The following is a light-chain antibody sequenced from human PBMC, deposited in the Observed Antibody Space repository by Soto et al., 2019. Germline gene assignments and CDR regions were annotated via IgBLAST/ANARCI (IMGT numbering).Light chain of an antibody. Sequence: QSALTQPASVSGSPGQSITISCTGTSSDVGGFNSVSWYQQHPGKAPKLMIYDVSDRPSGVSYRFSGSKSGNTASLTISGLQAEDDADYYCSSYTSSNTVVFGGGTKLTVL. CDR3: SSYTSSNTVV. CDR1: SSDVGGFNS. V-gene: IGLV2-14*01. CDR2: DVS. J-gene: IGLJ2*01.